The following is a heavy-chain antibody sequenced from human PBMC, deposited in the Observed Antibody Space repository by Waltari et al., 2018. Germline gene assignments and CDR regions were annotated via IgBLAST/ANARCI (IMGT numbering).Heavy chain of an antibody. CDR2: IYSGGST. V-gene: IGHV3-53*01. Sequence: EVQLVESGGGLIQPGGSLRLSCAASGFTVSSNYMSWVRQAPGKGLEWVSVIYSGGSTYYADSVKGRFTISRDNSKNTLYLQMNSLRAEDTAVYYCARAYYDSSGYYSYYFDYWGQGTLVTVSS. D-gene: IGHD3-22*01. CDR3: ARAYYDSSGYYSYYFDY. CDR1: GFTVSSNY. J-gene: IGHJ4*02.